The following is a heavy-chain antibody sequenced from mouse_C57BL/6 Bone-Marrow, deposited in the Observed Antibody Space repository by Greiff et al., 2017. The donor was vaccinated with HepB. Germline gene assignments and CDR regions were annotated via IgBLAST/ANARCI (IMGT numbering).Heavy chain of an antibody. D-gene: IGHD1-1*02. CDR1: GYTFTDYN. CDR2: TNPNNGGT. CDR3: ARCYGPFFAY. J-gene: IGHJ3*01. V-gene: IGHV1-18*01. Sequence: VQLQQSGPELVKPGASVKIPCKASGYTFTDYNMDWVKQSHGKSLEWIGDTNPNNGGTIYNQKFKGKATLTVDKSSSTAYMELRSLTSEDTAVYYCARCYGPFFAYWGQGTLVTVSA.